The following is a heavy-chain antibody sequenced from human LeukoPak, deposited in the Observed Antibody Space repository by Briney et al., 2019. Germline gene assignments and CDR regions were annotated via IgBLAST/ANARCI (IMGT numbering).Heavy chain of an antibody. Sequence: GGSLRLSCAASGFTFSSYAMHWVRQAPGKGLEYVSAISSNGGSKYYANSVKGRFTISRDDSKNTLYLQMGSLRAEDMAVYYCARDRSSDYWGQGNLVTVSS. CDR2: ISSNGGSK. V-gene: IGHV3-64*01. D-gene: IGHD2-15*01. CDR3: ARDRSSDY. J-gene: IGHJ4*02. CDR1: GFTFSSYA.